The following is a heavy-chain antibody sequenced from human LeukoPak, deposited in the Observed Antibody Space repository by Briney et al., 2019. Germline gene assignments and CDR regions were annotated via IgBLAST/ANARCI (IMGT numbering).Heavy chain of an antibody. Sequence: GGSLRLSCAASGFTVSNNCMSWVRQAPGKGMEWVSVIYSGGSTYYADSVKGRFTISRDNSKNTLYLQMNSLRAEDTAVYYCAREVADPLDAFDLWGQGTMVTISS. V-gene: IGHV3-53*01. CDR2: IYSGGST. CDR1: GFTVSNNC. CDR3: AREVADPLDAFDL. J-gene: IGHJ3*01.